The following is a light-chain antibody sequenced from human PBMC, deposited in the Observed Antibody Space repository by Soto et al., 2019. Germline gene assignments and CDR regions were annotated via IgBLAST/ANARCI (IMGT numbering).Light chain of an antibody. CDR3: AVWDDGLDGWV. Sequence: QSVLTQPPSASGTPGQRVTMSCSGSASNIDGGSFTWFYQVPGTAPRLLIYNSHQRPSGVSDRFSGSKSDASASLAISGLQSEDEGDYYCAVWDDGLDGWVFGGGTKLTVL. V-gene: IGLV1-44*01. CDR1: ASNIDGGS. CDR2: NSH. J-gene: IGLJ3*02.